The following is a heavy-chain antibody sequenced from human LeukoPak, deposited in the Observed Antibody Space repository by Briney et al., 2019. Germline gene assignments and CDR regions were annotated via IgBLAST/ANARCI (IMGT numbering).Heavy chain of an antibody. V-gene: IGHV3-15*01. D-gene: IGHD3-22*01. Sequence: KTGGSLRLSCAASGSTFSNAWMSWVRQAPGKGLEWVGRIKSKTDGGTTDYAAPVKGRFTISRDDSKNTLYLQLNSLKTEDTAVYYCTTNYYDSSGYYPYYYYYYMDVWGKGTPVTVSS. J-gene: IGHJ6*03. CDR1: GSTFSNAW. CDR2: IKSKTDGGTT. CDR3: TTNYYDSSGYYPYYYYYYMDV.